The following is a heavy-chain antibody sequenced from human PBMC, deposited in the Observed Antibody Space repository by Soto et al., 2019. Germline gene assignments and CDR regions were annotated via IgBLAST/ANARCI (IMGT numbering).Heavy chain of an antibody. V-gene: IGHV3-53*01. Sequence: EVQLVESGGGLIQPGGSLRLSCAASGFTVSSTYMSWVRQAPGKGLEWVSVIYSGGSTFYADSVKGRFTISRDNSKNTLYLHINSLRAEDTAVYYCAKMYSGSSPLEYWGQGTLVTVSS. CDR2: IYSGGST. CDR1: GFTVSSTY. J-gene: IGHJ4*02. CDR3: AKMYSGSSPLEY. D-gene: IGHD1-26*01.